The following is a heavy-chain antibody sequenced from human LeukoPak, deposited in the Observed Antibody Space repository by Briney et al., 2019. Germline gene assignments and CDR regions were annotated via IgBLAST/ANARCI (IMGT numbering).Heavy chain of an antibody. J-gene: IGHJ5*02. CDR1: GVSISSGDYY. D-gene: IGHD3-22*01. CDR2: TYYSGST. V-gene: IGHV4-30-4*01. Sequence: SETLSLTCTVSGVSISSGDYYWSWIRQPPGKGLEWIGYTYYSGSTYYNPSLKSRVTISVDTSKNQFSLKLSSVTAADTAVYYCARPYYYDSRIDPWGQGSRATVSS. CDR3: ARPYYYDSRIDP.